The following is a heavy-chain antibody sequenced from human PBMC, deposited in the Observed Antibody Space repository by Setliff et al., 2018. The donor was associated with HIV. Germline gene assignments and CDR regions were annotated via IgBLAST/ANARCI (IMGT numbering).Heavy chain of an antibody. J-gene: IGHJ6*03. V-gene: IGHV4-34*01. Sequence: PSETLSLTCAVYGGSFSGYYWSWIRQSPGKGLEWIGEINHSGSTKYNPSLKSRVTISVDTSKNQFSLKLSSVTAADTAVYCCARGTAYYNFWSGYSQDYYYYMDVWGKGTTVTVSS. D-gene: IGHD3-3*01. CDR1: GGSFSGYY. CDR3: ARGTAYYNFWSGYSQDYYYYMDV. CDR2: INHSGST.